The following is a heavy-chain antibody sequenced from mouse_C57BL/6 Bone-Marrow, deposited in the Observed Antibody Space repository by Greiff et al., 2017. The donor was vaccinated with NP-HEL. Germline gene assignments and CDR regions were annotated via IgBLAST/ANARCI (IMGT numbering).Heavy chain of an antibody. CDR1: GYTFTSYW. CDR2: IYPGSGST. CDR3: ARLRDWDGYAMDY. V-gene: IGHV1-55*01. J-gene: IGHJ4*01. Sequence: QVQLKQPGAELVKPGASVKMSCKASGYTFTSYWITWVKQRPGQGLEWIGDIYPGSGSTNYNEKFKSKATLTVDTSSSTAYMQLSSLTSEDSAVYYCARLRDWDGYAMDYWGQGTSVTVSS. D-gene: IGHD4-1*01.